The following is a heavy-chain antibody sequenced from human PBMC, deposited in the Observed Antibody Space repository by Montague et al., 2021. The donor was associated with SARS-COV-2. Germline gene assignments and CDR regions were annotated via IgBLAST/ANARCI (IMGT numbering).Heavy chain of an antibody. CDR2: INHSGST. CDR3: ATGRTVTTFYYYYYYGMDG. V-gene: IGHV4-34*01. Sequence: SETLSLTCAVYGGSFSGYYWSWIRQPPGKGLEWIGEINHSGSTNYNPSLKSRVTISVDTSKNQFSLKLSSVTAADTAVYYCATGRTVTTFYYYYYYGMDGWGQGTTVTVSS. D-gene: IGHD4-17*01. CDR1: GGSFSGYY. J-gene: IGHJ6*02.